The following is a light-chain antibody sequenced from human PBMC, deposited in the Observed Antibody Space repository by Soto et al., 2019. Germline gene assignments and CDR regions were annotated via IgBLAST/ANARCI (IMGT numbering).Light chain of an antibody. CDR3: AAWDDSLNVWV. CDR2: TNN. CDR1: SSNIGSNT. V-gene: IGLV1-44*01. Sequence: QSVLTQPPSASGTPGQRVTISCSGSSSNIGSNTVNWYQQLPGTAPKLLIYTNNQRPSEVPDRFSGSKSGTSASLAISGLQSDDEADYYCAAWDDSLNVWVFGGGTKLTVL. J-gene: IGLJ3*02.